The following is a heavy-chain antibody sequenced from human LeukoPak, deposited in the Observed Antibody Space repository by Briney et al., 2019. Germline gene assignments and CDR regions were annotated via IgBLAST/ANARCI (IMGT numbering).Heavy chain of an antibody. Sequence: LETLSLTCTVSGASMSSYYWTWIRQPPGKGLEWIGYIYSSGSTNSNPSLKSRVTISVDTSKNQFSLNLSSVTAADTAVYYCARGGEAGLADWGQGTLVTVSS. CDR3: ARGGEAGLAD. D-gene: IGHD4-17*01. J-gene: IGHJ4*02. CDR2: IYSSGST. V-gene: IGHV4-59*01. CDR1: GASMSSYY.